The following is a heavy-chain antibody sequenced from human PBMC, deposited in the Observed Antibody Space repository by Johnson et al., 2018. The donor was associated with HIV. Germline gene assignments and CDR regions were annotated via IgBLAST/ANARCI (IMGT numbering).Heavy chain of an antibody. V-gene: IGHV3-30*18. CDR2: ISYDGSNK. Sequence: RQAPGKGLEWVAVISYDGSNKYYADSVKGRFTISRDNSKNTLYLQMNSLRAEDTAVYYCAKGVITMIVVATDAFDIWGQGTMVTVSS. J-gene: IGHJ3*02. D-gene: IGHD3-22*01. CDR3: AKGVITMIVVATDAFDI.